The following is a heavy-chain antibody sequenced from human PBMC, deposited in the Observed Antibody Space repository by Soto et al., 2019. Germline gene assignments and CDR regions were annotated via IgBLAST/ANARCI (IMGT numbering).Heavy chain of an antibody. CDR3: ARTHWVSGTEY. Sequence: QVQLQESGPGLVKPSETLSLTCTVSGGSMTGYFWSWIRQPAGKALEGSGHVYNRGNTDYNPSLAGRITMAVDTSKRQFSLMVKSVTAADTAVYYCARTHWVSGTEYWGQGILVTVSS. CDR1: GGSMTGYF. V-gene: IGHV4-4*07. D-gene: IGHD6-19*01. CDR2: VYNRGNT. J-gene: IGHJ4*02.